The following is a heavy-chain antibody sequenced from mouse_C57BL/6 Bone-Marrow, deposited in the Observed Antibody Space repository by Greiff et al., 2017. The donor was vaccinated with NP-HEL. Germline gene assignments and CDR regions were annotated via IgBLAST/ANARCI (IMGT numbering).Heavy chain of an antibody. V-gene: IGHV5-16*01. CDR2: INYDGSST. J-gene: IGHJ4*01. CDR3: ARARAYAMDY. CDR1: GFTFSDYY. Sequence: EVMLVESEGGLVQPGSSMKLSCTASGFTFSDYYMAWVRQVPEKGLEWVANINYDGSSTYYLDSLKSRFIISRDNAKNILYLRMSSLKSEDTATYYCARARAYAMDYWGQGTSVTVSS. D-gene: IGHD3-3*01.